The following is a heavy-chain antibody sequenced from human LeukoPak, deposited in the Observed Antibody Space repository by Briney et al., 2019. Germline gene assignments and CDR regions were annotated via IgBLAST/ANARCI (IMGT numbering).Heavy chain of an antibody. CDR3: ARARYSSGWSYFDY. V-gene: IGHV4-59*12. CDR1: GGSISSYY. J-gene: IGHJ4*02. Sequence: PSETLSLTCTVSGGSISSYYWSWIRQPPGKGLEWIGYIYYSGSTNYNPSLKSRVTMSVDTSKNQFSLKLSSVTAADTAVYYCARARYSSGWSYFDYWGQGTLVTVSS. D-gene: IGHD6-19*01. CDR2: IYYSGST.